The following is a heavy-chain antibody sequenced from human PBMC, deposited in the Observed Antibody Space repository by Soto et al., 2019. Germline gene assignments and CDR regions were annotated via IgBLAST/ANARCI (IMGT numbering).Heavy chain of an antibody. J-gene: IGHJ5*02. D-gene: IGHD5-12*01. CDR3: ARGRLEVLATITSWWFDP. CDR2: MNPNSGST. V-gene: IGHV1-8*01. CDR1: GYRFTSYD. Sequence: ASVKVSCKASGYRFTSYDINWVRQATGQGLEWMGWMNPNSGSTGYAQKFQGRVTMTRNTSISTAYMELSSLRSEDTAVYYCARGRLEVLATITSWWFDPWGQGTLVTVSS.